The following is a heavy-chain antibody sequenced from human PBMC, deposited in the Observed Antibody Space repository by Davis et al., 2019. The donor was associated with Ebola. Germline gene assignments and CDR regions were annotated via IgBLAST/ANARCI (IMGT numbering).Heavy chain of an antibody. CDR3: ARHGHNSGSYGDYFDY. D-gene: IGHD1-26*01. CDR2: IYYSGST. Sequence: PSETLSLTCTVSGGSISSYYWSWIRQPPGKGLEWIGYIYYSGSTNYNPSLKSRVTISVDTSKNQFSLKLSSVTAADTAVYYCARHGHNSGSYGDYFDYWGQGTLVTVSS. J-gene: IGHJ4*02. CDR1: GGSISSYY. V-gene: IGHV4-59*08.